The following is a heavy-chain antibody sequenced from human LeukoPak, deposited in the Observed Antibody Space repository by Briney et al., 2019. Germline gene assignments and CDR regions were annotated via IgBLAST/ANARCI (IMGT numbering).Heavy chain of an antibody. J-gene: IGHJ4*02. CDR3: ARDPYGDPETTDY. D-gene: IGHD4-17*01. CDR2: IYSGGST. CDR1: GFTVSSNY. V-gene: IGHV3-53*01. Sequence: QPGGSLRLSCAASGFTVSSNYMSWVRQAPGKGLEWVSVIYSGGSTYYADSVKGRFTISRDNSKNTLYLQMNSLRAEDTAVYYCARDPYGDPETTDYWGQGTLVTVSS.